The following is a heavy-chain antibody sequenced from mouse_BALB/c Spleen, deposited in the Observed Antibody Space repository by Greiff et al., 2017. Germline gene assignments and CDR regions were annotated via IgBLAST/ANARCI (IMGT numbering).Heavy chain of an antibody. CDR3: TRDRGSGNYVAAY. CDR2: ISSGGSYT. V-gene: IGHV5-6-4*01. J-gene: IGHJ3*01. Sequence: EVKLQESGGGLVKPGGSLKLSCAASGFTFSSYTMSWVRQTPEKRLEWVATISSGGSYTYYPDSVKGRFTISRDNAKNTLYLQMSSLKSEDTAMYYCTRDRGSGNYVAAYWGQGTLVTVSA. CDR1: GFTFSSYT. D-gene: IGHD2-1*01.